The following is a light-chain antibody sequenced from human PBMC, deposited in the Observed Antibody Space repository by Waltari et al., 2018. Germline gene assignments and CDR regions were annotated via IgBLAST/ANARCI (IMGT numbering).Light chain of an antibody. V-gene: IGKV3D-20*01. J-gene: IGKJ5*01. Sequence: EIVFTQSPATLSLSPGERATLSCGASQRVSSSYLAWYQQKPGLAPRLLIYDASSRATGIPDRFSGSGSGTDFTLTISRLEPEDFAVYYCQQYGSSPITFGQGTRLEIK. CDR1: QRVSSSY. CDR3: QQYGSSPIT. CDR2: DAS.